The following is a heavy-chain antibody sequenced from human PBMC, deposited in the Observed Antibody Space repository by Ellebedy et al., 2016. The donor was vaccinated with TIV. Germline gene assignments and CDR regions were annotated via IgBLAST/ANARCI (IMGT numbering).Heavy chain of an antibody. J-gene: IGHJ4*01. CDR2: MYFGGST. Sequence: MPSETLSLTCTVSGGSISSTSNYWGWIRQPPGKGLEWIGNMYFGGSTHYNPSLQSRVNISVDTSDNQFSLKLRSLTAADTALYYCAREVRGEHLHYLDSWGHGTLVSVPS. V-gene: IGHV4-39*07. CDR1: GGSISSTSNY. CDR3: AREVRGEHLHYLDS. D-gene: IGHD5-12*01.